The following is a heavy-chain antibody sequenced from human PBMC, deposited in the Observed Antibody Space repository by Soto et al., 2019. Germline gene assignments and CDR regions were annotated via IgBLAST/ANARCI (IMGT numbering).Heavy chain of an antibody. CDR3: AKDHDCSGGSCQLLSPLVYGMDV. D-gene: IGHD2-15*01. J-gene: IGHJ6*02. CDR2: ISYDGSNK. V-gene: IGHV3-30*18. CDR1: GFTFSSYG. Sequence: GGSLRLSCAASGFTFSSYGMHWVRQAPGKGLEWVAVISYDGSNKYYADSVKGRFTISRDNSKNTLYLQMNSLRAEDTAVYYCAKDHDCSGGSCQLLSPLVYGMDVWGQGTTVTVSS.